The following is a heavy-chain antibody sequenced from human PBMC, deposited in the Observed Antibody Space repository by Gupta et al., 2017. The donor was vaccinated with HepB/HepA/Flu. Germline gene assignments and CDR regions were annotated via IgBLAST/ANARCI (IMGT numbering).Heavy chain of an antibody. CDR2: ISYDGSNK. V-gene: IGHV3-30-3*01. D-gene: IGHD3-3*01. J-gene: IGHJ6*02. CDR1: GFTFSSYA. CDR3: ARSNLDYDFWSGYYTDYYYGMDV. Sequence: QVQLVESGGGVVQPGRSLRLSCAASGFTFSSYAMHWVRQAPGKGLEWVAVISYDGSNKYYADSVKGRFTISRDNSKNTLYLQMNSLRAEDTAVYYCARSNLDYDFWSGYYTDYYYGMDVWGQGTTVTVSS.